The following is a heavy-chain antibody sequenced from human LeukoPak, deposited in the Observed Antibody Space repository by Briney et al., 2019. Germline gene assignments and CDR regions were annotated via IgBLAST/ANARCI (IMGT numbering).Heavy chain of an antibody. CDR3: AKNDFGSGWVGDY. CDR1: GFTFNTYW. D-gene: IGHD6-19*01. Sequence: GGSLRLSCAASGFTFNTYWMHWVRQAPGKGLVWVSRINNDGSDVNYADSVKGRFTISRDNSKNTLYLQMNSLRAEDTAVYYCAKNDFGSGWVGDYWGQGTLVTVSS. CDR2: INNDGSDV. J-gene: IGHJ4*02. V-gene: IGHV3-74*01.